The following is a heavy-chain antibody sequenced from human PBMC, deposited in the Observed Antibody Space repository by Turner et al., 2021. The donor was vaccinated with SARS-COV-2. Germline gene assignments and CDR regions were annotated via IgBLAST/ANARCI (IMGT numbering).Heavy chain of an antibody. Sequence: QLQLEESGPGLVKASETLSLTCGVSGGSVTNSFYFWGWVRQAPGRGLEWIASLSYSEMTYHNPSLRSRVSISKDTSKNQFSLRLTSLTAADTAIYYCATKTHCGSDCYSKYFDLWGRGTQVTVAS. CDR3: ATKTHCGSDCYSKYFDL. J-gene: IGHJ2*01. CDR2: LSYSEMT. V-gene: IGHV4-39*01. CDR1: GGSVTNSFYF. D-gene: IGHD2-21*02.